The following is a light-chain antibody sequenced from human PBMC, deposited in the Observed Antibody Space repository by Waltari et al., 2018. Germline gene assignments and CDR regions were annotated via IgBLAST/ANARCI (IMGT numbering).Light chain of an antibody. CDR1: SGSIASNH. V-gene: IGLV6-57*01. CDR3: QSYDSSNVV. J-gene: IGLJ2*01. Sequence: NFMLTQPHSVSESPGTTVTISCTRRSGSIASNHVQWYQQRPGSSPTTVIYEDNQRPSGVPVRFSGSIDSSSNSASLTISGLKTEDEADYYCQSYDSSNVVFGGGTKLTVL. CDR2: EDN.